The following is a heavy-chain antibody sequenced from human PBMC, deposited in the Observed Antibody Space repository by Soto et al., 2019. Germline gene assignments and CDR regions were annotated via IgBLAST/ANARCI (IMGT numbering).Heavy chain of an antibody. J-gene: IGHJ3*02. CDR2: IWYDGSNK. CDR1: GFTFSSYG. CDR3: ARDRDYVWGSYTSAFDI. Sequence: QVQLVESGGGVVQPGRSLRLSCAASGFTFSSYGMHWVRQAPGKGLEWVAVIWYDGSNKYYADSVKGRFTISRDNSKNTLYLQMNSLRAEDTAVYYCARDRDYVWGSYTSAFDIWGQGTMVTVSS. D-gene: IGHD3-16*01. V-gene: IGHV3-33*01.